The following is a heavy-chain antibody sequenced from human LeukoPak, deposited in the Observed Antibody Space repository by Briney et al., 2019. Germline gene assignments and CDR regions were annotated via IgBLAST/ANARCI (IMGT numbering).Heavy chain of an antibody. D-gene: IGHD3-16*02. CDR1: GFTFSDYY. CDR2: ISSSGSTI. Sequence: GGSLRLSCAASGFTFSDYYMSWIRQAPGKGLEWVSYISSSGSTIYYADSVKGRFTISRDNAKNSLYLQMNSLRAEDTAVYCCAREATYYDYVWGSYRYNYYYYMDVWGKGTTVTISS. J-gene: IGHJ6*03. V-gene: IGHV3-11*01. CDR3: AREATYYDYVWGSYRYNYYYYMDV.